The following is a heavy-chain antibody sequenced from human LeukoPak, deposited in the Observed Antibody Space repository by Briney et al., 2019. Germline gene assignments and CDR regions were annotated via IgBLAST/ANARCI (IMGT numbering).Heavy chain of an antibody. CDR3: ARAQYYYPHHYYVY. CDR2: INPNSGDT. V-gene: IGHV1-2*02. Sequence: ASVNVSCKASGYTFTGYYMNWVRQAPGQGLEWMGWINPNSGDTSYAQKFQGRVTMTRDTSISTAYMDLSRLRSDDTAVYYCARAQYYYPHHYYVYWGQGTLVTVSS. J-gene: IGHJ4*02. CDR1: GYTFTGYY. D-gene: IGHD3-10*01.